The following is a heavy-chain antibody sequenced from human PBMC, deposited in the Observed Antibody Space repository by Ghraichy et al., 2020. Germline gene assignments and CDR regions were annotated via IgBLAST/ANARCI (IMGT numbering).Heavy chain of an antibody. CDR2: IKQDGSEK. CDR3: AREANWGSVVVAFDI. D-gene: IGHD7-27*01. Sequence: GESLNISCAASGFTFSSYWMSWVRQAPGKGLEWVANIKQDGSEKYYVDSVKGRFTISRDNAKNSLYLQMNSLRAEDTAVYYCAREANWGSVVVAFDIWGQGTMVTVSS. CDR1: GFTFSSYW. V-gene: IGHV3-7*01. J-gene: IGHJ3*02.